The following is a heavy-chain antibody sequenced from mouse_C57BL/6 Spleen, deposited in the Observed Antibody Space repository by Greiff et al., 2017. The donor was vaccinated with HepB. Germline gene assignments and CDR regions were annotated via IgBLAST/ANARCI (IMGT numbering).Heavy chain of an antibody. J-gene: IGHJ3*01. V-gene: IGHV1-64*01. Sequence: QVQLQQPGAELVKPGASVKLSCKASGYTFTSYWMHWVKQRPGQGLEWIGMIHPNSGSTNYNEKFKSKATLTVDKSSSTAYMQLSSLTSEDSAVYYCATYYSKSYWFAYWGQGTLVTVSA. D-gene: IGHD2-5*01. CDR2: IHPNSGST. CDR3: ATYYSKSYWFAY. CDR1: GYTFTSYW.